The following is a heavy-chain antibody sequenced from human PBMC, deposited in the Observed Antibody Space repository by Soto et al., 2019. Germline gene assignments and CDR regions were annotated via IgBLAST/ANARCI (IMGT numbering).Heavy chain of an antibody. J-gene: IGHJ4*02. Sequence: ASVKVSCKASGGTFSSYAISWVRQAPGQGLEWMGGIIPIFGTANYAQKFQGRVTITADESTSTAYMELSSLRSEDTAVYYCARILSWNYGPPVDYWGQGTLVTVSS. CDR2: IIPIFGTA. D-gene: IGHD1-7*01. V-gene: IGHV1-69*13. CDR1: GGTFSSYA. CDR3: ARILSWNYGPPVDY.